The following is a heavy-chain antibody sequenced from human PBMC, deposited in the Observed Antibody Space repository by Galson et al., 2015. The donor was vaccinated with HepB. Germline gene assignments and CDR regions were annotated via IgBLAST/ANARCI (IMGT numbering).Heavy chain of an antibody. V-gene: IGHV3-9*01. CDR2: ISWNSGSI. CDR1: GFTFGDYA. CDR3: AKSHSSGYYVADY. J-gene: IGHJ4*02. D-gene: IGHD3-22*01. Sequence: SLRLSCAASGFTFGDYAMHWVRHAPGKGLEWVSGISWNSGSIGYADSVKGRFTISRDNAKDSLYLQMNSLRAEDTALYYCAKSHSSGYYVADYWGQGTLVTVSS.